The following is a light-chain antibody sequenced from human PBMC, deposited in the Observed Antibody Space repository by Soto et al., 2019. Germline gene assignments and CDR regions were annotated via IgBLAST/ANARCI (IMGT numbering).Light chain of an antibody. Sequence: DIQMTQSPSTLSASVGDRITITCRASQIISSWLAWYQQKPGKAPKLLIYDASTLGSGVPSRFSGSGSGTEVTLTISSQQPDDVATFYCQQYKSALYTFGQGTNLQI. J-gene: IGKJ2*01. V-gene: IGKV1-5*01. CDR3: QQYKSALYT. CDR1: QIISSW. CDR2: DAS.